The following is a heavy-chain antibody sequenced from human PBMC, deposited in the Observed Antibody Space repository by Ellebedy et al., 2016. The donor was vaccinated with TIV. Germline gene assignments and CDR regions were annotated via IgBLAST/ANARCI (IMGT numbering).Heavy chain of an antibody. V-gene: IGHV1-46*01. Sequence: AASVKVSCKASGYTFTSYYIHWVRQAPGQGLEWMGIINPSGGSTNYAQKFQGRVTMTRDKSTSTVYMELSSLRSEDTAIYYCERDFSLDYWGQGTLVTVSS. J-gene: IGHJ4*02. CDR2: INPSGGST. CDR1: GYTFTSYY. CDR3: ERDFSLDY.